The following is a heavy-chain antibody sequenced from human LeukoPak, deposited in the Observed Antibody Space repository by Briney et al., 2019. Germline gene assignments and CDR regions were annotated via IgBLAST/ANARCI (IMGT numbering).Heavy chain of an antibody. D-gene: IGHD3-3*01. CDR3: ARVFGEYDFWSGKNYYGMDV. J-gene: IGHJ6*02. CDR1: GGSFSGYY. V-gene: IGHV4-34*01. Sequence: SETLSLTCAVYGGSFSGYYWSWIRQPPGKGLEWIGEINHSGGTNYNPSLKSRVTISVDTSKNQFSLKLSSVTAADTAVYYCARVFGEYDFWSGKNYYGMDVWGQGTTVTVSS. CDR2: INHSGGT.